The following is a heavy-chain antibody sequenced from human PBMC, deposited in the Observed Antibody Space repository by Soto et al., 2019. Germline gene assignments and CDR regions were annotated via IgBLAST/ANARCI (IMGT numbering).Heavy chain of an antibody. CDR1: GYTFTIYD. V-gene: IGHV1-8*01. D-gene: IGHD3-3*01. J-gene: IGHJ6*02. CDR2: MNPNSGNT. CDR3: ARDRYYDFWSGYYTPLDYYYGMDV. Sequence: ASVKVSCKASGYTFTIYDINWVLQATGQGLEWMGWMNPNSGNTGYAQKFQGRVTMTRNTSISTAYMELRSLRSDDTAVYYCARDRYYDFWSGYYTPLDYYYGMDVWGQGTTVTVSS.